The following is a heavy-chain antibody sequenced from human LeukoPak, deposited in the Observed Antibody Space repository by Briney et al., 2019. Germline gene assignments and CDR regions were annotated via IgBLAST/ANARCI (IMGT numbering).Heavy chain of an antibody. V-gene: IGHV4-59*01. J-gene: IGHJ3*02. Sequence: SETLSLTCTVSGGSISSYYWSWIRQPPGKGLEWIGYIYYNGNTNYNPSLESRVTISVDTSKNQFSLKLSSVTAADTAMYYCARIYNSGYHHDAFDIWGQGTMVTVSS. D-gene: IGHD3-22*01. CDR1: GGSISSYY. CDR2: IYYNGNT. CDR3: ARIYNSGYHHDAFDI.